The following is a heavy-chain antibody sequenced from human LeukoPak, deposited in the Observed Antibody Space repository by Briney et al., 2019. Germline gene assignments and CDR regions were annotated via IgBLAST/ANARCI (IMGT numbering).Heavy chain of an antibody. CDR2: TYYSGST. V-gene: IGHV4-30-4*08. D-gene: IGHD3-22*01. CDR3: AKEGSSGYYLYYYYMDV. J-gene: IGHJ6*03. CDR1: GGSISSGDYY. Sequence: PSETLSLTCTVSGGSISSGDYYWSWIPQPPGKGLEWIGYTYYSGSTYYNPSLKSRVTISVDTSKNQFSLKLSSVTAADTAVYYCAKEGSSGYYLYYYYMDVWGKGTTVTVSS.